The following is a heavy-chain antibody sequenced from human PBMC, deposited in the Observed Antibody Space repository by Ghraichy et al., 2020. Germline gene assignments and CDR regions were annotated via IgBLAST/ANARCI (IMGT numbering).Heavy chain of an antibody. J-gene: IGHJ4*02. CDR3: ARVGYDFWSGYYTYFDY. CDR1: GFTFSSYW. D-gene: IGHD3-3*01. V-gene: IGHV3-7*01. CDR2: IKQDGSEK. Sequence: ESLNISCAASGFTFSSYWMSWVRQAPGKGLEWVANIKQDGSEKYYVDSVKGRFTISRDNAKNSLYLQMNSLRVEDTAVYYCARVGYDFWSGYYTYFDYWGQGTLVTVSS.